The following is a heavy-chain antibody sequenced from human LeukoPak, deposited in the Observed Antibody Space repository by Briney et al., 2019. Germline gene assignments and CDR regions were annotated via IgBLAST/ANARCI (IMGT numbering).Heavy chain of an antibody. CDR2: ISGSGGST. CDR3: AKGFPRGSSWYYFDY. V-gene: IGHV3-23*01. CDR1: GFTFSSYA. J-gene: IGHJ4*02. Sequence: PGGSLRLSCAASGFTFSSYAMSWIRQAPGKGLEWVSAISGSGGSTYYADSVKGRFTISRDNSKNTLYLQMNSLRAEDTAVYYCAKGFPRGSSWYYFDYWGQGTLVTVSS. D-gene: IGHD6-13*01.